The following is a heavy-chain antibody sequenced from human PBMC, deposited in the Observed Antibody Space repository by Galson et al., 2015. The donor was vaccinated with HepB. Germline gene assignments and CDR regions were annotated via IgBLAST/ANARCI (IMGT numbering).Heavy chain of an antibody. V-gene: IGHV1-69*13. CDR3: ARDGWAYGDYSRVYYFDY. J-gene: IGHJ4*02. CDR2: IIPIFGTA. CDR1: GGTFSSYA. Sequence: SVKVSCKASGGTFSSYAISWVRQAPGQGLEWMGGIIPIFGTANYAQKFQGRVTITADESTSTAYMELSSLRSEDTAVYYCARDGWAYGDYSRVYYFDYWGQGTLVTVSS. D-gene: IGHD4-17*01.